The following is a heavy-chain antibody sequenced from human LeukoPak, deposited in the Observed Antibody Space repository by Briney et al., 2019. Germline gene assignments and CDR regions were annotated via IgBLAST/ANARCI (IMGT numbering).Heavy chain of an antibody. CDR2: ISSSSSYI. CDR3: AREHYYYDSSGYYYAFDY. J-gene: IGHJ4*02. D-gene: IGHD3-22*01. CDR1: GFTFSSYS. Sequence: GGSLRLSCAASGFTFSSYSMNWVRQAPGKGLEWVSSISSSSSYIYYADSVKGRFTISRDNAKNSLYLQMNSLRAEDTAVYYCAREHYYYDSSGYYYAFDYWGQGTLVTVSS. V-gene: IGHV3-21*01.